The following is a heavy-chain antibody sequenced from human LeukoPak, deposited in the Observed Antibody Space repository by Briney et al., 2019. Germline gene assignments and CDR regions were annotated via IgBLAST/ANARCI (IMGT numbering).Heavy chain of an antibody. CDR2: IYYSGST. V-gene: IGHV4-59*01. J-gene: IGHJ4*02. CDR3: ARGAMVRGVILFDY. CDR1: GGSISGYY. D-gene: IGHD3-10*01. Sequence: SETLSLTCTVSGGSISGYYWSWIRQPPGKGLEWIGYIYYSGSTNYNPSLKSRVTISVDTSKNQFSLKLSSVTAADTAVYYCARGAMVRGVILFDYWGQGTLVTVSS.